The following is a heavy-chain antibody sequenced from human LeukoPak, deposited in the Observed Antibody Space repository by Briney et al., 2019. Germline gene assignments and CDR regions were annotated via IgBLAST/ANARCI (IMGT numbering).Heavy chain of an antibody. J-gene: IGHJ4*02. D-gene: IGHD1-1*01. CDR1: GFTFDDYG. V-gene: IGHV3-20*04. Sequence: PGGSLRLSCAASGFTFDDYGTSWIRQAPGRGLEWVSGINWNGGSTGYADSVKGRFTISRDNAKNSLYLQMNSLRAEDTALYCRARGYLTRDPELDYWGQGTLVTASS. CDR3: ARGYLTRDPELDY. CDR2: INWNGGST.